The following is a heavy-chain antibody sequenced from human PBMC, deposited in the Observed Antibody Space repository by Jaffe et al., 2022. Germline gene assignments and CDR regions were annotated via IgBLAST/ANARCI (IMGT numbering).Heavy chain of an antibody. J-gene: IGHJ4*02. CDR2: ISSSSSYI. D-gene: IGHD3-9*01. CDR1: GFTFSSYS. V-gene: IGHV3-21*01. Sequence: EVQLVESGGGLVKPGGSLRLSCAASGFTFSSYSMNWVRQAPGKGLEWVSSISSSSSYIYYADSVKGRFTISRDNAKNSLYLQMNSLRAEDTAVYYCARDRFCYDILTGYYKRCDPIDYWGQGTLVTVSS. CDR3: ARDRFCYDILTGYYKRCDPIDY.